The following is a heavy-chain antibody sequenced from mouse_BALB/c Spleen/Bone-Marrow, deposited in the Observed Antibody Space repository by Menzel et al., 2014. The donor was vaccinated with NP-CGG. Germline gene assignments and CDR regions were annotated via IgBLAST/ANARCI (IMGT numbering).Heavy chain of an antibody. CDR1: GYAFTNYL. CDR3: AREMIKGFAY. D-gene: IGHD2-4*01. Sequence: QVQLQQSGPELVRPGTSVKVSCKASGYAFTNYLIEWVKQRPGQGLEWIGVINPGSGGTNYNEKFKGKATLTADKSSSTAYMQPSSLTSDDSAVYFCAREMIKGFAYWGQGTLVTVSA. V-gene: IGHV1-54*01. CDR2: INPGSGGT. J-gene: IGHJ3*01.